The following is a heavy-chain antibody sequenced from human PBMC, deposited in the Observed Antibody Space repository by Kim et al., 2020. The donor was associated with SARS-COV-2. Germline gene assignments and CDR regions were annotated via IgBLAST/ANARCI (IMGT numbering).Heavy chain of an antibody. CDR3: ARSVVREQLVPGYYYGMDV. J-gene: IGHJ6*02. D-gene: IGHD6-6*01. V-gene: IGHV3-30*01. Sequence: GRFTISRDNSKNTLYLQMNSLRAEDTAVYYCARSVVREQLVPGYYYGMDVWGQGTTVTVSS.